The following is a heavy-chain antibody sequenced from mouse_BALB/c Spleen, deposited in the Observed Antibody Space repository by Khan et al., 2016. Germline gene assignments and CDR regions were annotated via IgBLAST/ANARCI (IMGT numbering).Heavy chain of an antibody. D-gene: IGHD1-1*01. CDR2: IRNKAKGYTT. V-gene: IGHV7-3*02. Sequence: EVELVESGGGLVQPGGSLRLSCATSGFTFTDYYMSWVRQPPGKALEWLGFIRNKAKGYTTEYSTSVKGRFTISRDNSQSIVDLQMNTLRAEDSATYYCARDITYGSSPYWYFDVWGAGTTVTVSS. J-gene: IGHJ1*01. CDR3: ARDITYGSSPYWYFDV. CDR1: GFTFTDYY.